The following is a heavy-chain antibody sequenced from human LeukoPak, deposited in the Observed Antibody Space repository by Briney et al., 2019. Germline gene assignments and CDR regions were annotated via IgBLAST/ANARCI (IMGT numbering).Heavy chain of an antibody. V-gene: IGHV4-59*11. J-gene: IGHJ4*02. CDR1: GGSISSHF. Sequence: SETLSLTCTVSGGSISSHFWSWIRQPPGKGLEWIGYIFYSGTTKYNPSLRSRVAISADTSKNQFSLKLSSVTAADTAVYYCARDGFVVVRGVTEDYWGQGTLVTVSS. D-gene: IGHD3-10*01. CDR2: IFYSGTT. CDR3: ARDGFVVVRGVTEDY.